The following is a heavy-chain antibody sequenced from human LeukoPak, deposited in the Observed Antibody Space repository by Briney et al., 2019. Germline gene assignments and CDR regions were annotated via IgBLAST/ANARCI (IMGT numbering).Heavy chain of an antibody. CDR2: IHYSGST. CDR3: TRHADTAILTPTDY. Sequence: SETLSLTCTVSGGSISSFYWGWIRQLPGKGLEWIGFIHYSGSTNYNPSLKSRVTISVDTSKNQFSLKLRSVTAADTAVYYCTRHADTAILTPTDYWGQGTLVTVSS. CDR1: GGSISSFY. J-gene: IGHJ4*02. D-gene: IGHD5-18*01. V-gene: IGHV4-59*01.